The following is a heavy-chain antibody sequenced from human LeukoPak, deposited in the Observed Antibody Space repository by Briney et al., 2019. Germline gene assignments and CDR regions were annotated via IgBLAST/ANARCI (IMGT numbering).Heavy chain of an antibody. V-gene: IGHV4-4*07. D-gene: IGHD6-19*01. J-gene: IGHJ4*02. CDR2: IDTSGNT. Sequence: SGTLSLTCTVSGGSISSYYWSWIRQPAGKGLEWIGRIDTSGNTNYKPSLKSRVTISVDTSKNQFSLKLSSVTAADTAVYYCARGGSGWEGPDYWGQGTLVTVSS. CDR1: GGSISSYY. CDR3: ARGGSGWEGPDY.